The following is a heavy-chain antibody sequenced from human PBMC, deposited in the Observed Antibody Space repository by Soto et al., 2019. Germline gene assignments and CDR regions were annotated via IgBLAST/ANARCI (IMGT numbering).Heavy chain of an antibody. Sequence: GGSLRLSCAASGFTFSSYAMSWVRQAPGKGLEWVSAISGSGGSTYYADSVKGRFTISRDNSKNTLYLQMNSLRAEDTAVYYCAKGSGYCSSTSCYSNLDYWGQGTLVTVSS. CDR3: AKGSGYCSSTSCYSNLDY. CDR2: ISGSGGST. D-gene: IGHD2-2*01. J-gene: IGHJ4*02. CDR1: GFTFSSYA. V-gene: IGHV3-23*01.